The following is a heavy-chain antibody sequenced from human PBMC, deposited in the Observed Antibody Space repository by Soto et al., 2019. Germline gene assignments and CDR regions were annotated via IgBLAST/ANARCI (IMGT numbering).Heavy chain of an antibody. V-gene: IGHV3-30-3*01. J-gene: IGHJ6*02. CDR1: VFTFNIYA. Sequence: PWWSLRLSCSASVFTFNIYALHWFRQAPGKGLEWVAVISFDGTKKYYSDSVKGRFTISRDNLKNTLYLQMNNLRVEDAALYFCAREDDYGYRYINYGLDVWGQGTTVTVSS. CDR2: ISFDGTKK. CDR3: AREDDYGYRYINYGLDV. D-gene: IGHD4-17*01.